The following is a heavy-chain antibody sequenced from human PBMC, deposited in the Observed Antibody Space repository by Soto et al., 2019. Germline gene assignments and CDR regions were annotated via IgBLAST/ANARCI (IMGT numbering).Heavy chain of an antibody. J-gene: IGHJ6*02. D-gene: IGHD6-13*01. Sequence: QVQLVESGGGVVQPGRSLRLSCAASGFNFNNYGMHWVRQAPGKGLEWVAVIWNDGNGYYYANSVKSRFTISRDNSKNTLYMQMSSLRADDTAVYYCARRQIFPPMRGAASARGGMDVWGQGTTVTVSS. CDR3: ARRQIFPPMRGAASARGGMDV. CDR1: GFNFNNYG. V-gene: IGHV3-33*01. CDR2: IWNDGNGY.